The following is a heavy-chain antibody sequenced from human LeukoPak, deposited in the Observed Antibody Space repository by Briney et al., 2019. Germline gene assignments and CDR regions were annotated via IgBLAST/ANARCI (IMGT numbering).Heavy chain of an antibody. CDR2: ISGRGDVT. J-gene: IGHJ4*02. V-gene: IGHV3-23*01. D-gene: IGHD6-19*01. CDR1: GITFNNYA. CDR3: ANTLLYSSGWDY. Sequence: RGSLRHSSTASGITFNNYAMSWVRQAPGKGLEWVSTISGRGDVTYYADSVSGRFTISRDNSKNTLFLQMNSLRAEDTAVYYCANTLLYSSGWDYWGQGTLVTVSS.